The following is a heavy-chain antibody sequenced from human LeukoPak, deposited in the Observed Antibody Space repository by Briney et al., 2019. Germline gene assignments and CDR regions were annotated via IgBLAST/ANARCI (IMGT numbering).Heavy chain of an antibody. CDR1: GFTFSNYW. CDR2: IKTDGSEE. D-gene: IGHD3-22*01. Sequence: GGSLRLSCEGSGFTFSNYWMGWVRQAPGKGLQWVANIKTDGSEEYYVDSVKGRFTISRDNAKNSLYQQMNSLRAEDTAVYYCATYSSLNRREFQYGGQAPCSPSPQ. J-gene: IGHJ1*01. V-gene: IGHV3-7*01. CDR3: ATYSSLNRREFQY.